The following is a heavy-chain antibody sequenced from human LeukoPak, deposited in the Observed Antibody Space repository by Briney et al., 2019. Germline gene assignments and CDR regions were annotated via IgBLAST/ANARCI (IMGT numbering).Heavy chain of an antibody. D-gene: IGHD5-12*01. Sequence: GGSLRLSCAASGFTFSSYAMSWVRQAPGKGLEWVSAISGSGGSTYYADSVKGRFTISRDNSKNTLYLQMNSLRAEDTAVYYCAKAGVVATRVIVYYFDYWGQGTLVTVSS. V-gene: IGHV3-23*01. CDR3: AKAGVVATRVIVYYFDY. J-gene: IGHJ4*02. CDR2: ISGSGGST. CDR1: GFTFSSYA.